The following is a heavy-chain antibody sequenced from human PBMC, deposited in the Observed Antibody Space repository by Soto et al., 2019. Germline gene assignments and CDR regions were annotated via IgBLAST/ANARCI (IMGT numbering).Heavy chain of an antibody. CDR3: ARGANWKTV. D-gene: IGHD1-1*01. Sequence: QVQIQQWGAGLLKPSDTLSLICAVDGGSFSDSYWSWIRQPPGRGLEWIGQISRAGSTTYNPSLMSRLSLSVDTSKNQFSLNLTSVTAADTAIYYCARGANWKTVWGQGTTVTVSS. CDR1: GGSFSDSY. J-gene: IGHJ6*02. CDR2: ISRAGST. V-gene: IGHV4-34*01.